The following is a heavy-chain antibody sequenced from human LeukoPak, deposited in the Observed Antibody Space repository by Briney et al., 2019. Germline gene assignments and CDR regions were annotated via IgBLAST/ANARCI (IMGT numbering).Heavy chain of an antibody. CDR2: IYYSGST. CDR1: GGSISSSSYY. J-gene: IGHJ5*02. V-gene: IGHV4-61*01. Sequence: SETLSLTCTVSGGSISSSSYYWSWIRQPPGKGLEWIGYIYYSGSTNYNPSLKSRVTISVDTSKNQFSLKLSSVTAADTAVYYCAREYYYDSSGYSNWFDPWGQGTLVTVSS. D-gene: IGHD3-22*01. CDR3: AREYYYDSSGYSNWFDP.